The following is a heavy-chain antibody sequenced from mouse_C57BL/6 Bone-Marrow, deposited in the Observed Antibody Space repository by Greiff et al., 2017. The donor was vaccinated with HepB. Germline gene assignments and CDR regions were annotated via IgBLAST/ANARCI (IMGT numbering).Heavy chain of an antibody. V-gene: IGHV1-5*01. J-gene: IGHJ4*01. D-gene: IGHD2-2*01. CDR2: IYPGNSDT. CDR1: GYTFTSYW. CDR3: TRELGLRRPFDYAMDY. Sequence: EVQLQQSGTVLARPGASVKMSCKTSGYTFTSYWMHWVKQRPGQGLEWIGAIYPGNSDTSYNQKFKGKAKLTAVTSASTAYMELSSLTNEDSAVYYCTRELGLRRPFDYAMDYWGQGTSVTVSS.